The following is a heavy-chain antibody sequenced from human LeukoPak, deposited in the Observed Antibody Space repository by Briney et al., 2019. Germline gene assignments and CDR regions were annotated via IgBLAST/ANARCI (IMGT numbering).Heavy chain of an antibody. J-gene: IGHJ4*02. D-gene: IGHD6-19*01. CDR1: GGSISSYY. CDR2: IYYSGSA. Sequence: SETLSLTCTVSGGSISSYYWSWIRQPPGKGLEWIGYIYYSGSANYNPSLKSRVTISVDTSKNQFSLKLSSVTAADTAVYYCARRRSSGLIDYWGQGTLVTVSS. V-gene: IGHV4-59*08. CDR3: ARRRSSGLIDY.